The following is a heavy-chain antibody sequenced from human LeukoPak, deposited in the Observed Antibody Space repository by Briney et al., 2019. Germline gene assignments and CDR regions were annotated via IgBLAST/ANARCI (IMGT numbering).Heavy chain of an antibody. J-gene: IGHJ4*02. CDR3: ARERKYSSSWYHFDY. CDR2: INPNSGGT. CDR1: GYTFTGYY. D-gene: IGHD6-13*01. V-gene: IGHV1-2*02. Sequence: ASVKVSCKASGYTFTGYYMHWVRQAPGQGLEWMGWINPNSGGTNCAQKFQGRVTMTRDTSISTAYMELSRLRSDDTAVYYCARERKYSSSWYHFDYWGQGTLVTVSS.